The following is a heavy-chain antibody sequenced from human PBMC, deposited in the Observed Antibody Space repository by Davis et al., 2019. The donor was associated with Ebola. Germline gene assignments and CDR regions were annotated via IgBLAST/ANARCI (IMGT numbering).Heavy chain of an antibody. Sequence: PGGSLRLSCAASGFTFSSYDMHWVRQATGKGLEWVSAIGTAGDTYYPGSVKGRFTISRENAKNSLYLQMNSLRAGDTAVYYCARDGHYYYGMDVWGQGTTVTVSS. J-gene: IGHJ6*02. CDR3: ARDGHYYYGMDV. V-gene: IGHV3-13*01. CDR1: GFTFSSYD. CDR2: IGTAGDT.